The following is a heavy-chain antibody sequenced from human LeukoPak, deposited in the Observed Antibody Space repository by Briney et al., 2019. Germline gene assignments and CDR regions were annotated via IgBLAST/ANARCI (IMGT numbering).Heavy chain of an antibody. CDR3: ARGHIAVAGFDY. V-gene: IGHV4-59*01. J-gene: IGHJ4*02. CDR1: GGSISSYY. CDR2: IYYSGST. D-gene: IGHD6-19*01. Sequence: PSETLSLTCTVSGGSISSYYWSWIRQPPGKGLEWIGYIYYSGSTNYNPSLKSRVTILVDTSKNQFSLKLSSVTAADTAVYYCARGHIAVAGFDYWGQGTLVTVSS.